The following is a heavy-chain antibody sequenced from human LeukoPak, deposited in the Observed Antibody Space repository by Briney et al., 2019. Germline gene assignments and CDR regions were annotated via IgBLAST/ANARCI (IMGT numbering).Heavy chain of an antibody. Sequence: SETLSLTCTVSGGSISSSNYYWGWIRQPPGKGLEWIGTIYYSGSTYYNPSLKSRVTISVDTSKNQFSLNLTSVIAADTAVYYCARGTAAFDWWGQGSLVTVSS. CDR3: ARGTAAFDW. CDR2: IYYSGST. CDR1: GGSISSSNYY. V-gene: IGHV4-39*07. J-gene: IGHJ4*02. D-gene: IGHD2-2*01.